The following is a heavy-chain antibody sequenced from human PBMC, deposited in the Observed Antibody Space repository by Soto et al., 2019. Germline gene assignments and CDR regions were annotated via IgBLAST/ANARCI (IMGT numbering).Heavy chain of an antibody. CDR2: IWYDGSTI. D-gene: IGHD2-2*01. J-gene: IGHJ4*02. V-gene: IGHV3-33*01. CDR3: ARGYCSSPSCEYFDF. CDR1: GFTFNTYG. Sequence: GGSLRLSCAASGFTFNTYGMHLVRQAPGKGLEWVAVIWYDGSTIYYADSVKGRFTTSRDNSKNTLWLQMNSLRAEDTAVYYCARGYCSSPSCEYFDFWGQGTLVTVSS.